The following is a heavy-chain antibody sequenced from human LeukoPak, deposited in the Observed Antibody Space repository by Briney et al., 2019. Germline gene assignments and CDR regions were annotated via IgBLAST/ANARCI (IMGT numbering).Heavy chain of an antibody. Sequence: GGSLRLSCAASGFTFSSYAMSWVRQAPGKGLGWVSAISGSGGSTYYADSVKGRFTISRDNSKNTLYLQMNSLRAGDTTVYYCAKDCIAARPGTFDYWGQGTLVTVSS. CDR2: ISGSGGST. V-gene: IGHV3-23*01. CDR3: AKDCIAARPGTFDY. J-gene: IGHJ4*02. CDR1: GFTFSSYA. D-gene: IGHD6-6*01.